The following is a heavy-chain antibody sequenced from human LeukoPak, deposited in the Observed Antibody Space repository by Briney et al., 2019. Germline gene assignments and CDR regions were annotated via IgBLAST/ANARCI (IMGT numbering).Heavy chain of an antibody. J-gene: IGHJ3*02. CDR1: GGSISSYY. V-gene: IGHV4-4*07. Sequence: PSETLSRTCTVSGGSISSYYWSWIRQPAGKGLEWIGRIYTSGSTNYNPSLKSRVTMSVDTSKNQFSLKLSSVTAADTAVYYCATNLLWFGDRLAFDIWGQGTMVTVSS. CDR2: IYTSGST. D-gene: IGHD3-10*01. CDR3: ATNLLWFGDRLAFDI.